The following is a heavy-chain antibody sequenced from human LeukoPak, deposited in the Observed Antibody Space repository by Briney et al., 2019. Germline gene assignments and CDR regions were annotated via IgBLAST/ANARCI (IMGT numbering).Heavy chain of an antibody. D-gene: IGHD6-13*01. CDR2: INPSGGST. V-gene: IGHV1-46*03. CDR3: ARAAGGTHNWSDP. J-gene: IGHJ5*02. CDR1: RYTFTSYY. Sequence: ASVTVSCKASRYTFTSYYMHWVRQAPGQGRDWMGIINPSGGSTSYAQKFQGRVTMTRDTSTSTVYMELSSLRSEDTAVYCCARAAGGTHNWSDPWGQGTLVTVSS.